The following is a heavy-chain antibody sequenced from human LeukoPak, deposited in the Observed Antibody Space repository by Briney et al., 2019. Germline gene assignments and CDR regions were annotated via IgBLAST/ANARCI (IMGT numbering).Heavy chain of an antibody. CDR1: QFTFSDCG. D-gene: IGHD3-10*01. Sequence: RRSLRLSCAASQFTFSDCGMHWVRQAPGKGLEWVALISHDGSNKYYADSAKGLFTISRDNSKNTLYLEFNSLRVEDTAVYYCAKDRRWSYYGFDYWGKGTLVTVSS. CDR3: AKDRRWSYYGFDY. CDR2: ISHDGSNK. J-gene: IGHJ4*02. V-gene: IGHV3-30*18.